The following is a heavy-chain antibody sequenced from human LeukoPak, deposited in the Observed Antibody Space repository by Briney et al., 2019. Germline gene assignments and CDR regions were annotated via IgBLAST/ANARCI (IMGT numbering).Heavy chain of an antibody. V-gene: IGHV3-23*01. CDR3: VRDLRTPYYYYGMDV. Sequence: PGGSLRLSCAASGFTFSSCAMSWVRQAPGKGLEWVSAISGSGGSTYYADSVKGRFTISRDNAKNSLYLQMNSLRAEDTAVYYCVRDLRTPYYYYGMDVWGQGTTVTVSS. CDR2: ISGSGGST. J-gene: IGHJ6*02. CDR1: GFTFSSCA.